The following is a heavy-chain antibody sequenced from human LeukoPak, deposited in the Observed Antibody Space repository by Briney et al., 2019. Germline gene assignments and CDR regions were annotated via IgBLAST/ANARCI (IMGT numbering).Heavy chain of an antibody. V-gene: IGHV3-23*01. CDR1: GFTFSSYA. CDR3: KKERSGPTSDY. Sequence: GGSLRLSCPASGFTFSSYAMSWVRQAPGKGLEWVSAISGSGGSTYYADSVKGRFPISRDNSKNTPYLQMNILRAENTVVYCWKKERSGPTSDYWGRGTRVTVSA. J-gene: IGHJ4*02. CDR2: ISGSGGST.